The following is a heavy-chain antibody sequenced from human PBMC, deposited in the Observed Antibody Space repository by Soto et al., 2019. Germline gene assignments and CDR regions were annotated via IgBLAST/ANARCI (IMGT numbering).Heavy chain of an antibody. V-gene: IGHV3-23*01. D-gene: IGHD6-25*01. Sequence: GGSLRLSCAASGFTFSSYAMSWVRQAPGKRLEWLSAISGGGGGTYYADSVKGRFTISRDNAKNSLYLQMNSLRVEDTAVYYCVREARLADVWGQGTTVTVSS. CDR3: VREARLADV. CDR1: GFTFSSYA. J-gene: IGHJ6*02. CDR2: ISGGGGGT.